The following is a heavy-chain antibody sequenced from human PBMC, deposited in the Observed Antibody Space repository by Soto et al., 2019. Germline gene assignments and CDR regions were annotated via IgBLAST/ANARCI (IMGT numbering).Heavy chain of an antibody. Sequence: ASVKVSCKASGYTFTSYAMHWVRQAPGQRLEWMGWINAGNGNTKYSQKFQGRVTITRDTSASTAYMELSSLRSEDTAVYYCARGDCTNGVCPRYYFDYWGQGTLVTVSS. J-gene: IGHJ4*02. V-gene: IGHV1-3*01. CDR1: GYTFTSYA. CDR3: ARGDCTNGVCPRYYFDY. D-gene: IGHD2-8*01. CDR2: INAGNGNT.